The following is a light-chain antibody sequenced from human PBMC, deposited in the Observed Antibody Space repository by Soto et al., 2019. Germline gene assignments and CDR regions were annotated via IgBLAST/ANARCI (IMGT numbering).Light chain of an antibody. CDR2: DAS. CDR3: QQRYAWPPIT. CDR1: RSVMSY. V-gene: IGKV3-11*01. Sequence: EIVLTQSPATLSLSPGERATLSCRASRSVMSYLAWYQQKPGQAPRLLIYDASNRAAGIPARFSGSGSEPDFTLTISNLEPEDFAVYYCQQRYAWPPITFGQGTRLEIK. J-gene: IGKJ5*01.